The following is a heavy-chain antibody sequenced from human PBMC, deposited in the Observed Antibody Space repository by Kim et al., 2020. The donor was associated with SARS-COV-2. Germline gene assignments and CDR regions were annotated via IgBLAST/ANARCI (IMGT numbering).Heavy chain of an antibody. V-gene: IGHV4-39*01. CDR3: ARRVISATVDF. J-gene: IGHJ4*02. Sequence: TFSNPSLKSRRTISVDTSKNQFSLRLTSVTATDTAVYYCARRVISATVDFWGQGTLVTVSS. D-gene: IGHD4-17*01. CDR2: T.